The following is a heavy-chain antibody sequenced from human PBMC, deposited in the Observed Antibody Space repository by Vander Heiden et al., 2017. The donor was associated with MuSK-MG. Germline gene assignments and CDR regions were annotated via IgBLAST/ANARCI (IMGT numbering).Heavy chain of an antibody. D-gene: IGHD3-3*01. CDR1: GYTFTGYY. J-gene: IGHJ4*02. CDR3: ARDVATIFGVVIDPFFDY. CDR2: INPNSGGT. Sequence: QVQLVQSGAEVQKPGASVKVSCKASGYTFTGYYMHWVRQAPGQGLEWMGWINPNSGGTNYAQKFQGRVTMTRDTSISTAYMELSRLRSDDTAVYYCARDVATIFGVVIDPFFDYWGQGTLVTVSS. V-gene: IGHV1-2*02.